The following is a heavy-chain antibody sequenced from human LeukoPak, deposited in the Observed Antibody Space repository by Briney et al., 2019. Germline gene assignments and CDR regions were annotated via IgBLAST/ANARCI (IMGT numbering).Heavy chain of an antibody. CDR1: GYSFTSYW. Sequence: GESLKISCKGSGYSFTSYWISWVRQMPGKGLEWMGRIDPSDSYTNYSPSFQGHVTISADKSISTAYLQWSSLKASDTAMYYCAKQPFSATNSAGMDVWGKGTTVTVSS. V-gene: IGHV5-10-1*01. D-gene: IGHD5-24*01. J-gene: IGHJ6*04. CDR2: IDPSDSYT. CDR3: AKQPFSATNSAGMDV.